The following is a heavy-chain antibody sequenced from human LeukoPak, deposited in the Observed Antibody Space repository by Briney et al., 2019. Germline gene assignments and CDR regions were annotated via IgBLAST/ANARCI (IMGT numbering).Heavy chain of an antibody. V-gene: IGHV1-24*01. Sequence: GASVKVSCKVSGYSLTDLSIHWVRQAPGRGLEWMGGFDREDRETIYAQNFQGRVTMTEDTSTDTAYMELSSVRSEDTAVYFCATSLALPLRYMDVWGKGTAVTVSS. CDR1: GYSLTDLS. CDR2: FDREDRET. CDR3: ATSLALPLRYMDV. J-gene: IGHJ6*03.